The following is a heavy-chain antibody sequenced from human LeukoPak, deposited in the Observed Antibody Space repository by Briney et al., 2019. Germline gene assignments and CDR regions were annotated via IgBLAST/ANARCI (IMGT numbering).Heavy chain of an antibody. Sequence: ASVKVSCKASGYTFTSYYMHWVRQAPGQGLEWMGIINPSGGSTSYAQKFQGRVTMTRDTSTSTVYMELSSLRSEDTAVYYCARDGSGEWRNHDFWSGYDYWGQGTLVTVSS. J-gene: IGHJ4*02. CDR1: GYTFTSYY. CDR2: INPSGGST. CDR3: ARDGSGEWRNHDFWSGYDY. V-gene: IGHV1-46*01. D-gene: IGHD3-3*01.